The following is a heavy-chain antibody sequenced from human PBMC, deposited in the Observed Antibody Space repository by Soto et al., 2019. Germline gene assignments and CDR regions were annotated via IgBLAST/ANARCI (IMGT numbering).Heavy chain of an antibody. CDR2: ISWNSGSI. CDR3: AKEGDYGKYFQH. V-gene: IGHV3-9*01. D-gene: IGHD4-17*01. Sequence: GGSLRLSCAASGFTFDDYAMHWVRQAPGKGLEWVSGISWNSGSIGYADSVKGRFTISRDNAKNSLYLQMNSLRAEDTALYYCAKEGDYGKYFQHWGQGTLVTVSS. J-gene: IGHJ1*01. CDR1: GFTFDDYA.